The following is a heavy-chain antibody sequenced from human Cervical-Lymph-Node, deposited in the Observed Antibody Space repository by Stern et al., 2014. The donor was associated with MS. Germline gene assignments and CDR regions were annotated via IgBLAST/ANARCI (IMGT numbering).Heavy chain of an antibody. CDR2: ISSSSSYI. Sequence: EVQLVESGGGLVKPGGSLRVSCAASGFTFSSYSMNWVRQAPGKGLEWVSFISSSSSYIYYAYSVKGRFTISRDNAKNSLYLQMNSLRAEDTAVYYCAREEFGELTAYFDYWGQGTLVTVSS. CDR1: GFTFSSYS. D-gene: IGHD3-10*01. V-gene: IGHV3-21*01. J-gene: IGHJ4*02. CDR3: AREEFGELTAYFDY.